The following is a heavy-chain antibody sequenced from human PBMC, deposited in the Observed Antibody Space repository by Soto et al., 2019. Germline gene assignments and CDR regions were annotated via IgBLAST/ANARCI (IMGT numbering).Heavy chain of an antibody. CDR2: ISRDGIGT. D-gene: IGHD3-3*01. CDR3: GPLGNFGVVMGH. Sequence: GGSLRLSCAASGFTFTTYWMHWVRQAPGKGLVWVSRISRDGIGTTYAESVKGRFTISRDNTKDTLYLQMNSLRVEDTAVYYCGPLGNFGVVMGHWGQGTLVTVSS. V-gene: IGHV3-74*03. J-gene: IGHJ4*02. CDR1: GFTFTTYW.